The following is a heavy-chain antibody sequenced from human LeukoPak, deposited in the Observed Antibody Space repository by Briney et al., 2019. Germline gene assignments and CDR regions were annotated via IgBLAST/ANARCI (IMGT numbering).Heavy chain of an antibody. CDR3: ARSFYSIRYFDY. CDR1: GGSFGGYY. CDR2: INHSGST. D-gene: IGHD4-11*01. J-gene: IGHJ4*02. Sequence: SETLSLTCAVYGGSFGGYYWSWIRQPPGKGLEWIGEINHSGSTNYNPSLKSRVTISVDTSKNQFSLKLSSVTAADTAVYYCARSFYSIRYFDYWGQGTLVTVSS. V-gene: IGHV4-34*01.